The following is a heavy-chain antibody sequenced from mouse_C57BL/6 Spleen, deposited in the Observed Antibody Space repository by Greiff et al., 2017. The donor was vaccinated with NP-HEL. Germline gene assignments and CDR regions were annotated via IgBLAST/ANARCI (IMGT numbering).Heavy chain of an antibody. V-gene: IGHV1-69*01. CDR1: GYTFTSYW. D-gene: IGHD2-3*01. CDR2: IDPSDSYT. CDR3: ARDDGTREGVVGYFDV. Sequence: QVQLQQPGAELVMPGASVKLSCKASGYTFTSYWMHWVKQRPGQGLEWIGEIDPSDSYTNYNQKCKGKSTLTVDKSSSTAYMQLSSLTSEDSAVYYCARDDGTREGVVGYFDVWGTGTTVTVSS. J-gene: IGHJ1*03.